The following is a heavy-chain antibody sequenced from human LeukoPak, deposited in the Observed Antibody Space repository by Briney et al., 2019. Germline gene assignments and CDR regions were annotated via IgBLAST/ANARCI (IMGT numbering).Heavy chain of an antibody. Sequence: GGSLRLSCAASGFTFSDYYMSWIRQAPGKGLEWVSYISSSRSTIYYADSVKGRFTIPRDNAKNSLYLQMNSLRAEDTAVYYCARRRDSGSLQHFDYWGQGTLVTVSS. V-gene: IGHV3-11*01. CDR1: GFTFSDYY. D-gene: IGHD1-26*01. CDR3: ARRRDSGSLQHFDY. CDR2: ISSSRSTI. J-gene: IGHJ4*02.